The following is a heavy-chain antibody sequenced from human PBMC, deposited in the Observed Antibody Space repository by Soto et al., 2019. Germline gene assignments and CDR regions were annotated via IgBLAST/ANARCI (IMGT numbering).Heavy chain of an antibody. Sequence: EAQLVESGGGLVKPGGSLRLSCAASGFTFSTYNMNWVRQAPGKGLEWVSSISSSSSYIYYADSVKGRFTISRDNAKNPLYLQKNSLRAEDTAVYYCARDYDFWSGRGGMDVWGQGTTVTVSS. CDR3: ARDYDFWSGRGGMDV. V-gene: IGHV3-21*01. J-gene: IGHJ6*02. D-gene: IGHD3-3*01. CDR2: ISSSSSYI. CDR1: GFTFSTYN.